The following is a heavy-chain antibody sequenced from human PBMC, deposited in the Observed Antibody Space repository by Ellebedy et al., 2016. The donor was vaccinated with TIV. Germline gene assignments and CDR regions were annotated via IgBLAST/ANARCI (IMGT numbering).Heavy chain of an antibody. CDR3: ARDRLRRGAFDI. V-gene: IGHV1-24*01. D-gene: IGHD4-17*01. J-gene: IGHJ3*02. CDR1: GYTLTELS. Sequence: ASVKVSCKVSGYTLTELSMHWVRQAPGKGLEWMGGFDPEDGETIYAQKFQGRVTMTRDTSTSTVYMELSSLRSEDTAVYYCARDRLRRGAFDIWGQGTMVTVSS. CDR2: FDPEDGET.